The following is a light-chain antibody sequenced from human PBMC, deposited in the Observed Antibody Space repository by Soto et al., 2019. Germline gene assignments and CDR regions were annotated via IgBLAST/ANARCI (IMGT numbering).Light chain of an antibody. CDR2: RVS. V-gene: IGKV2-30*01. CDR3: RQGRQWPYT. Sequence: DIVMTQSPLSLPVTLGQSASISCRSSQGLVYFDGNTYLSWYQQRPGQSPRRLIYRVSDRDSGVPDIFSGSGSGSDFTLTISRVGAEDVGVYFYRQGRQWPYTVGQRTKLEIK. J-gene: IGKJ2*01. CDR1: QGLVYFDGNTY.